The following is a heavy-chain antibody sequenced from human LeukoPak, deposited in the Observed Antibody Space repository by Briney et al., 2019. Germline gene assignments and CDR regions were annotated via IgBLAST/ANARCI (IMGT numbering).Heavy chain of an antibody. V-gene: IGHV3-74*01. CDR3: ARDGVGTVIDY. D-gene: IGHD4-11*01. CDR2: INSDGSWT. CDR1: GSYW. Sequence: PGGSLRLSCAASGSYWMHWVRQAPGKGLVWVSHINSDGSWTSYADSVKGRFTISKDNAKNTVYLQMNNLRDEDTAVYYCARDGVGTVIDYWGQGTLVTVSS. J-gene: IGHJ4*02.